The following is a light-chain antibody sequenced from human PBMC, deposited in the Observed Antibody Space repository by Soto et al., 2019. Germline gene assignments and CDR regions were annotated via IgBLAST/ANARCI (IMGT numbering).Light chain of an antibody. V-gene: IGLV2-8*01. CDR2: EVN. CDR3: NSYSGSSNFVV. J-gene: IGLJ1*01. Sequence: QSAPTQPPPPAGASGQSVTLSSTGNKHEDCAYDYVSWYQQHPGKAPELIIYEVNQRPSGVPDRFSGSKSGNTASLTVSGLQAEDEADYYCNSYSGSSNFVVFGTGTKVTVL. CDR1: KHEDCAYDY.